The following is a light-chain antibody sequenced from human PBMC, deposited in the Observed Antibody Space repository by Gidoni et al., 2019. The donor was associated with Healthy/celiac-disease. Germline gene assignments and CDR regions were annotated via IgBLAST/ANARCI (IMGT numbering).Light chain of an antibody. J-gene: IGKJ3*01. CDR2: DAS. CDR1: QSVSSY. CDR3: QQRSNWLQGFT. Sequence: DIVLTQSPATLSLSPGERATLSCRASQSVSSYLAWYQQKPGQAPRLLIYDASNRATGIPARFSGSGSGTDFTLTISSLEPEDFAVYYCQQRSNWLQGFTFGPXTKVDIK. V-gene: IGKV3-11*01.